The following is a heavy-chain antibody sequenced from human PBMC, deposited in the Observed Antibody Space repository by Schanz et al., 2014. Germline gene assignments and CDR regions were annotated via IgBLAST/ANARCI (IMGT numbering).Heavy chain of an antibody. CDR2: ISGSGGST. CDR3: AKGRFGELSAFDI. J-gene: IGHJ3*02. D-gene: IGHD3-10*01. Sequence: VHLLESGGGLVPPGGSLRLSCAASGFTFSSYAMSWVRQAPGKGLEWVSAISGSGGSTYYADSVKGRFTISRDNSKNTLYLQMNSLRAEDTAVYYCAKGRFGELSAFDIWGQGTMVTVSS. V-gene: IGHV3-23*01. CDR1: GFTFSSYA.